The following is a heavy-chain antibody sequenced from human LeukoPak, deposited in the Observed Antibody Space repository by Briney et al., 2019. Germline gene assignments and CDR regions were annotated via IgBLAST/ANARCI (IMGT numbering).Heavy chain of an antibody. J-gene: IGHJ4*02. Sequence: NPSETLSLTCTVSGGSISSSSYYWGWIRQPPGKGLEWIGNIYYSGSTYYNPSLKSRVTTSVDTSKNQFSLKLSSVTAADTAVYYCARGMPYLVPAAWGQGTLVTVSS. D-gene: IGHD2-2*01. CDR1: GGSISSSSYY. CDR3: ARGMPYLVPAA. CDR2: IYYSGST. V-gene: IGHV4-39*01.